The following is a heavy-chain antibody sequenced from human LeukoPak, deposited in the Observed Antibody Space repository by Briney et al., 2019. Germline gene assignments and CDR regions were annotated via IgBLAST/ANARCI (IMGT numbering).Heavy chain of an antibody. J-gene: IGHJ2*01. CDR1: GGSFSGSSFY. CDR2: IYYSGST. Sequence: SETLSLTCTVSGGSFSGSSFYWGWIRQPPGKGLEWIGNIYYSGSTYYNPSLKSRVTIFVDTSKNQLSLKLSSVTAADTAVYYCARPRDYGGYLNWYFDLWGRGTLVTVSS. D-gene: IGHD4-23*01. V-gene: IGHV4-39*01. CDR3: ARPRDYGGYLNWYFDL.